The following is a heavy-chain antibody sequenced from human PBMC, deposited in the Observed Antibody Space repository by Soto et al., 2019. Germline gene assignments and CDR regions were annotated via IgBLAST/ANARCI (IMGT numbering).Heavy chain of an antibody. CDR1: GFTFSSYS. J-gene: IGHJ4*02. CDR3: ARELDPYYGGNSLSLDY. V-gene: IGHV3-48*01. CDR2: ISSSSSTI. Sequence: GGSLKLSCAASGFTFSSYSMNWVRQAPGKGLEWVSYISSSSSTIYYADSVKGRFTISRDNAKNSLYLQMNSLRSEDTAVYFCARELDPYYGGNSLSLDYWGQGTLVTVSS. D-gene: IGHD4-17*01.